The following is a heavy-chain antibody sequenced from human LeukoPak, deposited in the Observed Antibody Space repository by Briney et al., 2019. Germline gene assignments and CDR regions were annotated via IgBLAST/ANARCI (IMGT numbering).Heavy chain of an antibody. J-gene: IGHJ4*02. CDR3: ARIAVAGTLRDLDY. Sequence: GGSLRLSCAASGFTFHDYGMSWVRQAPGKGLEWVSGINWNGGNTDYADSVKARFTISRDNSKNSLYLQMNSLRAEDTALYYCARIAVAGTLRDLDYWGQGTLVTVSS. V-gene: IGHV3-20*04. CDR1: GFTFHDYG. D-gene: IGHD6-19*01. CDR2: INWNGGNT.